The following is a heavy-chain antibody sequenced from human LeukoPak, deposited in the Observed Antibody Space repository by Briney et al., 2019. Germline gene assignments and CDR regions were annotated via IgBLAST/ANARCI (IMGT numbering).Heavy chain of an antibody. CDR2: IYTSGST. Sequence: SQTLSLTCTVSGGSISSGSYYWSWIRQPAGKGLEWIGRIYTSGSTNYNPSLKSRVTISVDTSKNQFSLKLSSVTAADTAVHYCARLRSGYYLDYWGQGTLVTVSS. CDR3: ARLRSGYYLDY. CDR1: GGSISSGSYY. V-gene: IGHV4-61*02. D-gene: IGHD3-22*01. J-gene: IGHJ4*02.